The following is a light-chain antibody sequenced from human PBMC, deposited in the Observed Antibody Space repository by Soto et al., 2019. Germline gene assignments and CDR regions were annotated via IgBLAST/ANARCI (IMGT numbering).Light chain of an antibody. CDR1: QNINNW. J-gene: IGKJ1*01. Sequence: DIQMTQSPSTLSASIGDRVPITCRASQNINNWIAWYQQKPGNAPKFLIYDASTLESGVPSRFSGTGFGTEFSLTIRSLQPDDFGSDYCQHTRTFGQGTKLEMK. CDR3: QHTRT. V-gene: IGKV1-5*01. CDR2: DAS.